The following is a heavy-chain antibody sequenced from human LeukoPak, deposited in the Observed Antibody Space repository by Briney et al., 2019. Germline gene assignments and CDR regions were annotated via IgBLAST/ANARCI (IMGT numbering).Heavy chain of an antibody. CDR2: ISSSGNTI. CDR1: GFTFRSYE. V-gene: IGHV3-48*03. J-gene: IGHJ4*02. Sequence: PGGSLRLSCAASGFTFRSYERNWVRQAPGKGLEWVSYISSSGNTIYYADSVKGRFTISRDNDKTALYLRMNRLRAEDTALYYCARGLGPDYWGQGTLVTVSS. CDR3: ARGLGPDY. D-gene: IGHD3-9*01.